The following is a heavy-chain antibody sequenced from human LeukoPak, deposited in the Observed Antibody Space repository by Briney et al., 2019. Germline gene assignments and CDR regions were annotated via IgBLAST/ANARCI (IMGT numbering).Heavy chain of an antibody. CDR3: TTGYYYGSGSPDY. CDR1: GFTFSNAW. J-gene: IGHJ4*02. Sequence: GGSFRLSCAASGFTFSNAWMNWVRQAPGKGREGVGRIKSKTEGGTTDYAAPVKGRFTISRDASKNTLYLQMNSLKTEDTAVDYCTTGYYYGSGSPDYWGQGTLVTVSS. CDR2: IKSKTEGGTT. D-gene: IGHD3-10*01. V-gene: IGHV3-15*01.